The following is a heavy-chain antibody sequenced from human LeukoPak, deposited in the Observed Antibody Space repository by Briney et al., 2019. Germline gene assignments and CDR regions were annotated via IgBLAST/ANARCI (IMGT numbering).Heavy chain of an antibody. CDR1: GGTFSSYA. V-gene: IGHV1-69*04. J-gene: IGHJ4*02. D-gene: IGHD4-17*01. Sequence: SVKVSCKASGGTFSSYAISWVRQAPGQGLEWMGRIIPILGIANYAQKFQRRVTITADKSTSTAYMELSSLRSEDTAVYYCARESDSGDYLDYWGQGTLVTVSS. CDR3: ARESDSGDYLDY. CDR2: IIPILGIA.